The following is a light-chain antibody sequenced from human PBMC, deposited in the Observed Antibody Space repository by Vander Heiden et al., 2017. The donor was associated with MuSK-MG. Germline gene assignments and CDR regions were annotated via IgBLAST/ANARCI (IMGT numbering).Light chain of an antibody. V-gene: IGKV1-39*01. Sequence: VGDRVTITCRASQSISSYLNWYQQKPGKAPKLLIYAASSLQSGVPSRFSGSGSGTDFTLTISSLQPEDFATYYCQQSYSTPYTFGQGTKLEIK. J-gene: IGKJ2*01. CDR2: AAS. CDR1: QSISSY. CDR3: QQSYSTPYT.